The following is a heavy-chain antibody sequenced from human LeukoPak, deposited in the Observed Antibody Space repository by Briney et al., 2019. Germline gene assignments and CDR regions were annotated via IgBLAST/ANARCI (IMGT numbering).Heavy chain of an antibody. J-gene: IGHJ3*02. Sequence: GGSLRLSCAASGFTFSNYGTNWVRQAPGKGLEWVSCIYASTNIYHADSVKGRFTISRDNAKNSLYLQMNSLRDEDTAVYYCARLAYCGGDCPRAFDIWGQGTMVTVSS. CDR2: IYASTNI. D-gene: IGHD2-21*02. CDR3: ARLAYCGGDCPRAFDI. V-gene: IGHV3-69-1*02. CDR1: GFTFSNYG.